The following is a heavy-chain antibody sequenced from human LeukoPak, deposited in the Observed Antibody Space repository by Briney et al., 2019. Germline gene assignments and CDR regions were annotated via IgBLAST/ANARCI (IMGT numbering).Heavy chain of an antibody. Sequence: SQTLSLTCAISGDSVSSNSAAWNWIRQSPSRGLEWLGRTCYRSKWYNDYAVSVKSRITINPDTSRNQFSLQPNSVTPEDTAVYYCAREEWLPTLYNWFDPRGQGTLVTVSS. V-gene: IGHV6-1*01. CDR2: TCYRSKWYN. CDR1: GDSVSSNSAA. D-gene: IGHD6-19*01. J-gene: IGHJ5*02. CDR3: AREEWLPTLYNWFDP.